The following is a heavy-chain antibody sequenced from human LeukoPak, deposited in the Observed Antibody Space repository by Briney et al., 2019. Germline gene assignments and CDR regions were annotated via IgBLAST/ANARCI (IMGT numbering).Heavy chain of an antibody. CDR2: ISYDGSNK. CDR3: ARTIAAAGIFDYMDV. D-gene: IGHD6-13*01. Sequence: GSLSLSCAASGFPFSSYAMHWVRPAPGKGLEWVAVISYDGSNKYYADSVKGRFTISRDNSKNTLYLQMNSLRAEDTAVYYCARTIAAAGIFDYMDVWGKGTTVTVSS. CDR1: GFPFSSYA. V-gene: IGHV3-30*04. J-gene: IGHJ6*03.